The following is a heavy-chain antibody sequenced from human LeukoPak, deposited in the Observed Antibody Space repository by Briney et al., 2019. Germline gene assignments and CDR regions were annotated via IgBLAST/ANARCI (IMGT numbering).Heavy chain of an antibody. Sequence: GGSLRLSCAASGFTFSSYWMSWVRQARGKGLEWVANVKQDGSEKYYVDSVKGRFTISRDNAKNSLFLQMNSLRAEDTAVYYCARSSISPHYYFYYMDVWGKGTTVTVSS. D-gene: IGHD2-2*01. CDR2: VKQDGSEK. CDR3: ARSSISPHYYFYYMDV. V-gene: IGHV3-7*01. J-gene: IGHJ6*03. CDR1: GFTFSSYW.